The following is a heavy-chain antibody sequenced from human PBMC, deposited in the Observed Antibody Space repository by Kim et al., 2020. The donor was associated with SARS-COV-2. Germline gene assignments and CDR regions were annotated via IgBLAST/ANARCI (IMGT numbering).Heavy chain of an antibody. CDR3: AADNSGSLR. J-gene: IGHJ4*02. V-gene: IGHV1-58*01. D-gene: IGHD1-26*01. Sequence: TTNYAQKFQERVTITRDMSTSTAYMELSSLRSEDPAVYYCAADNSGSLRWGQGTLVTVSS. CDR2: TT.